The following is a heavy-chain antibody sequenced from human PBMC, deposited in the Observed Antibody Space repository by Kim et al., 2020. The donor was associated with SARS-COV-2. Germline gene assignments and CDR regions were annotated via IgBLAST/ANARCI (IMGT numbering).Heavy chain of an antibody. CDR2: INPSGGSA. V-gene: IGHV1-46*01. Sequence: ASVKVSCKASGYTFTSYYMHWVRQAPGQGLEWMGIINPSGGSASYAQKFQGRVTMTRDTSTSTVYMELSSLRSEDTAVYYCARDPTPTHGAEPTYYYYYGMDVWGQGTTVTVSS. CDR3: ARDPTPTHGAEPTYYYYYGMDV. D-gene: IGHD4-17*01. J-gene: IGHJ6*02. CDR1: GYTFTSYY.